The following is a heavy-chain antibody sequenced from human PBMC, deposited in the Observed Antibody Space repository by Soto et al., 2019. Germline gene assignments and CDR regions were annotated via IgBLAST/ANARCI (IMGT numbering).Heavy chain of an antibody. CDR1: GFSFRSYY. V-gene: IGHV3-21*06. CDR2: ISPSSSFL. J-gene: IGHJ4*02. CDR3: ARVGTDYGSGSPYYSDY. D-gene: IGHD3-10*01. Sequence: VGSLRLSCAASGFSFRSYYMNWVRQAPGRGLEWVSSISPSSSFLNYADSVKGRFTISRDNAKSSVSLQMNSLRAEDTAVYYCARVGTDYGSGSPYYSDYWGQGTLVTVSS.